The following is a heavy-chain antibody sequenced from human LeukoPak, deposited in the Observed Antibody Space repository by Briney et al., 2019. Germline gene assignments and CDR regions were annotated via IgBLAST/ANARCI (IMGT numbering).Heavy chain of an antibody. J-gene: IGHJ6*04. CDR3: ARDGTMVRALLV. D-gene: IGHD3-10*01. CDR1: GGSFSGYY. Sequence: PSETLSLTCAVYGGSFSGYYWSWIRQPPGKGLEWIGEINHSGSTNYNPSPKSRVTISVDTSKNQFSLKLSSVTAADTAVYYCARDGTMVRALLVWGKGTTVTVSS. CDR2: INHSGST. V-gene: IGHV4-34*01.